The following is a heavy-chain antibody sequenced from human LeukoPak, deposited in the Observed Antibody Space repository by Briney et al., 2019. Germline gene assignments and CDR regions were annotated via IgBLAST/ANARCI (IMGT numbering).Heavy chain of an antibody. Sequence: SETLSLTCTVSGGSISSYYWSWIRQPPGKGLEWIGYIYYSGSTNYNPSLKSRVTISVDTSKNQFSLKLSSVTAADTAVYYCARYRNCSSTSCYADWFDPWGQGTLVTVSS. J-gene: IGHJ5*02. CDR1: GGSISSYY. V-gene: IGHV4-59*08. CDR2: IYYSGST. CDR3: ARYRNCSSTSCYADWFDP. D-gene: IGHD2-2*01.